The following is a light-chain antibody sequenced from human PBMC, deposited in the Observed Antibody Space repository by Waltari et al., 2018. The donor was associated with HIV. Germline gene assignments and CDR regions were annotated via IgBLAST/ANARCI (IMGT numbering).Light chain of an antibody. CDR2: STN. CDR1: SASVSTSYY. J-gene: IGLJ3*02. Sequence: QTVVTPEPSFSVSPGGPVTLTCGLSSASVSTSYYPSWYQQTPGQAPRTLIDSTNTRSSGVPDRFSGSILGNKAALTITGAQADDESDYYCVLYMGSGIWVFGGGTKLTVL. CDR3: VLYMGSGIWV. V-gene: IGLV8-61*01.